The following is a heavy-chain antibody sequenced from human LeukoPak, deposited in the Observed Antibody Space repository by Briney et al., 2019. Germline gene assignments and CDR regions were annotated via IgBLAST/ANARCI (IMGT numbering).Heavy chain of an antibody. D-gene: IGHD5-12*01. J-gene: IGHJ4*02. CDR2: IIPILGIA. CDR1: GGTFSSYA. V-gene: IGHV1-69*04. Sequence: GASVKVSCKASGGTFSSYAISWVRQAPGQGLEWVGRIIPILGIANYAQKFQGRVTITADKSTSTAYMELSSLRSEDTAVYYCARYHGLYSGYDSGDFDYWGQGTLVTVSS. CDR3: ARYHGLYSGYDSGDFDY.